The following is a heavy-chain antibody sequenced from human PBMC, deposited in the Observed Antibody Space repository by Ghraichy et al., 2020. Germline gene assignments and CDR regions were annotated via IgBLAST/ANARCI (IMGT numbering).Heavy chain of an antibody. V-gene: IGHV3-23*01. D-gene: IGHD2/OR15-2a*01. CDR1: GFTFTNYA. CDR3: AKVIVISGYDAFDI. CDR2: ISGSGGST. Sequence: LSLTCAASGFTFTNYAMNWVRQAPGKGLEWVSAISGSGGSTYYVDSVKGRFTISRDNSKNTLYLQMNSLRAEDTAVYYCAKVIVISGYDAFDIWGQGTMVTVSS. J-gene: IGHJ3*02.